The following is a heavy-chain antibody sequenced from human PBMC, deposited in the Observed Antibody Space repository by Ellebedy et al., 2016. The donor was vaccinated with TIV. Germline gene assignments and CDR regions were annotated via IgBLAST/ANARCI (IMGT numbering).Heavy chain of an antibody. CDR3: ARVTQWDDFGPFDY. V-gene: IGHV3-7*01. Sequence: GESLKISXAASGFTFSSYWMSWVRQAPGKGLEWVANIKQDGSEKYYVDSVKGRFTISRDNAKNSLYLQMNSLRAEDTAVYYCARVTQWDDFGPFDYWGQGTLVTVSS. D-gene: IGHD3-3*01. CDR1: GFTFSSYW. CDR2: IKQDGSEK. J-gene: IGHJ4*02.